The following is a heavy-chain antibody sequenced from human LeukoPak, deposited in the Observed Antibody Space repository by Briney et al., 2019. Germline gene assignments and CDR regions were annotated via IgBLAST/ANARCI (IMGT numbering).Heavy chain of an antibody. CDR2: IYYSGST. J-gene: IGHJ3*02. Sequence: SETLSLTCAVYGDSFSGYYWSWVRQPPGKGLEWIGYIYYSGSTNYNPSLKSRVTISVDTSKNQFSLKLSSVTAADTAVYYCARVLLWFGDPDAFDIWGQGTMVTVSS. CDR1: GDSFSGYY. V-gene: IGHV4-59*08. D-gene: IGHD3-10*01. CDR3: ARVLLWFGDPDAFDI.